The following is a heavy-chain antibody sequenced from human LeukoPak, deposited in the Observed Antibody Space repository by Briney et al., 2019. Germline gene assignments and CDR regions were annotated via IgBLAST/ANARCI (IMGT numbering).Heavy chain of an antibody. CDR1: GGSISSYY. D-gene: IGHD2-15*01. CDR2: IYYSGST. CDR3: ARDRRRYWSGGSCYSGYYYYMDV. J-gene: IGHJ6*03. Sequence: SETLSLTCTVSGGSISSYYWSWIRQPPGKGLEWIGYIYYSGSTNYNPSLKSRVTISVDTSKNQFSLKLSSVTAADTAVYYCARDRRRYWSGGSCYSGYYYYMDVWGKGTTVTVSS. V-gene: IGHV4-59*01.